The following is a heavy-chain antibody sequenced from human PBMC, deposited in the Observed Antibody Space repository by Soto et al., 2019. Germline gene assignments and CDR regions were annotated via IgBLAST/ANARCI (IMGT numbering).Heavy chain of an antibody. D-gene: IGHD2-2*01. V-gene: IGHV4-4*02. CDR3: ARANIVVIPAARDYYGMDV. J-gene: IGHJ6*02. Sequence: SETLSLTCSASGGSISSSNWWCWVRQPPGKRLEWIGEIYHSGSTNYNPSLKSRVTISVDRSKNQFSLKLTSVTAADTAVYYCARANIVVIPAARDYYGMDVWGQGTTVTVSS. CDR2: IYHSGST. CDR1: GGSISSSNW.